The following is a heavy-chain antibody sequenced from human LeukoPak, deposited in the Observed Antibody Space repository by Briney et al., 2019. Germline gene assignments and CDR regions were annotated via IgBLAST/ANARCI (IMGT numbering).Heavy chain of an antibody. V-gene: IGHV4-34*01. CDR3: APLGESYDSSGYYYN. D-gene: IGHD3-22*01. CDR1: GGSISSYY. J-gene: IGHJ4*02. Sequence: SETLSLTCTVSGGSISSYYWSWIRQPPGKGLEWIGEINHSGSTYYNPSLKSRVTLSVDSSKNQFCLELTSVDGADTAVYYCAPLGESYDSSGYYYNWGQGTLVTVSS. CDR2: INHSGST.